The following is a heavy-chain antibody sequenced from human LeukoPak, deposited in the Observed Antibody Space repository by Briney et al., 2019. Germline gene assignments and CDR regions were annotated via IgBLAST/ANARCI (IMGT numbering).Heavy chain of an antibody. D-gene: IGHD1-26*01. V-gene: IGHV4-59*01. CDR1: GGSISSYY. Sequence: PSETLSLTCTVSGGSISSYYWSWIRQPPGKGLEWIGYIYYSGSTNYNPSLKSRVTISVDTSKNQFSLKLSSVTAADTAVYYCARDQIVGALDYWGQGTLVTVSS. J-gene: IGHJ4*02. CDR2: IYYSGST. CDR3: ARDQIVGALDY.